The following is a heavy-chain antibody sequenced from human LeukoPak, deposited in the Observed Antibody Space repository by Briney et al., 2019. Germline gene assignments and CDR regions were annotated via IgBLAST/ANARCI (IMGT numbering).Heavy chain of an antibody. CDR2: ISYDGSNK. Sequence: GRSLRLSCAASGFTFSSYAMHWVRQAPGKGLEWVAVISYDGSNKYYADSVKGRFTISRDNSKNTLYLQMNSLRAEDTAVFYCAKDGGRAAAGTVDSWGQGALVTVSS. CDR3: AKDGGRAAAGTVDS. D-gene: IGHD6-13*01. J-gene: IGHJ4*02. CDR1: GFTFSSYA. V-gene: IGHV3-30*04.